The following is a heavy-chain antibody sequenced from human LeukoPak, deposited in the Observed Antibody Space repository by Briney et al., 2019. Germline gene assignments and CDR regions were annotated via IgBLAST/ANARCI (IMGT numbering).Heavy chain of an antibody. Sequence: GGSLRLSCAASGFTVSSYSMNWVRQAPGKGLEWVSSISSSSSYIYYADSVKDRFTISRDNAKNSLYLQMNSLRAEDTAVYYCARDLAVRVFDYWGQGTLVTVSS. J-gene: IGHJ4*02. CDR1: GFTVSSYS. V-gene: IGHV3-21*01. D-gene: IGHD3-3*02. CDR3: ARDLAVRVFDY. CDR2: ISSSSSYI.